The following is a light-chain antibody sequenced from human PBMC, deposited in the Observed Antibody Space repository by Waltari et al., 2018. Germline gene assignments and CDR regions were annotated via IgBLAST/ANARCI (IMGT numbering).Light chain of an antibody. CDR3: QQSYGTPYRA. Sequence: DIQMTQPPSSLSASVGDRVTITFRASQSISNYLNWYQKKPGKAPKLLIYGASNSQSGVPSRFSGSGSGTDFTLTISSLQPEDFATYFCQQSYGTPYRAFGQGTRLEIK. J-gene: IGKJ2*01. CDR1: QSISNY. V-gene: IGKV1-39*01. CDR2: GAS.